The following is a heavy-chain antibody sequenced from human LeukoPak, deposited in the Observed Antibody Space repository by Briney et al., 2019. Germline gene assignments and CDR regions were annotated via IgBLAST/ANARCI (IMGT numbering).Heavy chain of an antibody. J-gene: IGHJ4*02. V-gene: IGHV4-59*08. D-gene: IGHD3-22*01. Sequence: SETLSLTCTVSGGSISAYYWSWIRRPPGKGLEWIGYMYYSGSSNYNPSLKSRVTISVDTSKNQFSLKLSSVTAADTAVYYCARQAYYYDSSGYWGQGTLVTASS. CDR3: ARQAYYYDSSGY. CDR2: MYYSGSS. CDR1: GGSISAYY.